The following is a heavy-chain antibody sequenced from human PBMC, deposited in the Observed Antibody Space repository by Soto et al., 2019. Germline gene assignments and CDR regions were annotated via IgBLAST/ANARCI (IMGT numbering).Heavy chain of an antibody. Sequence: GGSLRLSCAASGFTFSSYAMSWVRQAPGKGLGWVSAISGSGGSTYYADSVKGRFTISRDNSKNTLYLQMNSLRAEDTAVYYCAKAQRRDGYNYYFDYWGQGTLVTVSS. CDR1: GFTFSSYA. D-gene: IGHD5-12*01. V-gene: IGHV3-23*01. CDR2: ISGSGGST. CDR3: AKAQRRDGYNYYFDY. J-gene: IGHJ4*02.